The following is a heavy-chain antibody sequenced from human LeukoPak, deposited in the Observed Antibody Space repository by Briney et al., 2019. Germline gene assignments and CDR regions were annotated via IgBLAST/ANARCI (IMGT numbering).Heavy chain of an antibody. CDR2: INHSGST. J-gene: IGHJ3*02. D-gene: IGHD4-17*01. Sequence: PSETLSLTCAVSGGSFSGYYWSWIRQPPGKGLEWIGEINHSGSTYYNPSLKSRVTLSLDTSKNQFSLNVSSVTAADTSVYYCARRRRIYGDYIVRAFDIWGQGTMVTVSS. V-gene: IGHV4-34*01. CDR1: GGSFSGYY. CDR3: ARRRRIYGDYIVRAFDI.